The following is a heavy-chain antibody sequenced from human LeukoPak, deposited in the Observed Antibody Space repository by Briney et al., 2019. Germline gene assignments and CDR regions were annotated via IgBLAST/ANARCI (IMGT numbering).Heavy chain of an antibody. CDR3: ARGGSGSYATKYYYYGMDV. Sequence: SETLSLTCTVSGGSISSYYWSWIRQPPGKGLEWIGCIYYSGSTNYNPSLKSRVTISVDTSKNQFSLKLSSVTAADTAVYYCARGGSGSYATKYYYYGMDVWGQGTTVTVSS. J-gene: IGHJ6*02. CDR1: GGSISSYY. V-gene: IGHV4-59*01. CDR2: IYYSGST. D-gene: IGHD3-10*01.